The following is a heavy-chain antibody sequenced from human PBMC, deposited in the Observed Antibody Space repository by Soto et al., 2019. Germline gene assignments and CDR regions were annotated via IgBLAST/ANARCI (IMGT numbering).Heavy chain of an antibody. CDR3: AKVVSQTTVTRSVVGAYYYYGMDV. Sequence: GGSLRLSCAASGFTFSSYAMSWVRQAPGKGLEWVSAISGSGGSTYYADSVKGRFTISRDNSKSTLYLQMNSLRAEDTAVYYCAKVVSQTTVTRSVVGAYYYYGMDVWGQGTTVTVSS. V-gene: IGHV3-23*01. CDR1: GFTFSSYA. CDR2: ISGSGGST. D-gene: IGHD4-17*01. J-gene: IGHJ6*02.